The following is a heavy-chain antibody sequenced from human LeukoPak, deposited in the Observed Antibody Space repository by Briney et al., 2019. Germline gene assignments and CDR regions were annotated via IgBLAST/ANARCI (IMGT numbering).Heavy chain of an antibody. Sequence: GGSLRLSCAASGITVSGNYMGWVRQAPGKGLEGASVICSVGNTYNADSVKAGFSICRDNSKNTFYLQMNRMRVEDTAVYYSARHVTGNTVINAGWFDPWGRGTLVTASS. V-gene: IGHV3-66*04. CDR1: GITVSGNY. CDR2: ICSVGNT. D-gene: IGHD1/OR15-1a*01. J-gene: IGHJ5*02. CDR3: ARHVTGNTVINAGWFDP.